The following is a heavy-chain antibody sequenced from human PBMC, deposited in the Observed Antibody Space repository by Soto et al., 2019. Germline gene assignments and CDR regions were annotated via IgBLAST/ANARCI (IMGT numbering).Heavy chain of an antibody. D-gene: IGHD2-21*01. V-gene: IGHV3-7*03. J-gene: IGHJ4*02. CDR3: ARPVAEGVSVAFGS. CDR2: IKQDGSEK. Sequence: PGRSLRLSCAASGFTLSNYWMSWVRQAPGKGLEWEANIKQDGSEKYYVDSAKGRFTLSRDNAKNSLYLQMNSLRVEATAVYYCARPVAEGVSVAFGSWGQGALVTVSS. CDR1: GFTLSNYW.